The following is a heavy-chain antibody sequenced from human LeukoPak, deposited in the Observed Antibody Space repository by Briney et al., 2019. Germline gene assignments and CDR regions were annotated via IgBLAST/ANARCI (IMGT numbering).Heavy chain of an antibody. CDR2: INSDGSST. CDR1: GFTFSSYW. D-gene: IGHD3-22*01. V-gene: IGHV3-74*01. J-gene: IGHJ4*02. Sequence: GGSLRLSCEASGFTFSSYWMAWVRQAPGKGLVWVSRINSDGSSTSYADSVKGPFTISRDNSKNTLYLQMNSLRAEDTAVYYCASSSRYDSSGYVDYWGQGTLVTVSS. CDR3: ASSSRYDSSGYVDY.